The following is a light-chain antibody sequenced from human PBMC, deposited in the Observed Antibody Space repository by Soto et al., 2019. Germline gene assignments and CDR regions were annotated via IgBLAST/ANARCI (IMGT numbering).Light chain of an antibody. CDR1: SSNIGSNT. V-gene: IGLV1-44*01. CDR2: SNN. Sequence: QSVLTQPPSASGTPGQRVTISCSGSSSNIGSNTVTWYQQFPGTAPKILIYSNNQRPSGVPDRLAGSKSGTSASLAISGLQSEDEADYYCAVWDDTLSGVVVGGGTKLTVL. J-gene: IGLJ3*02. CDR3: AVWDDTLSGVV.